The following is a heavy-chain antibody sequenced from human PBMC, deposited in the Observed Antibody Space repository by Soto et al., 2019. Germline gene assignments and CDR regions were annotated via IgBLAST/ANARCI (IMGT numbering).Heavy chain of an antibody. J-gene: IGHJ6*02. CDR3: ARDGTVHYYYGMDV. Sequence: GGSLRLSCAASGFTFSSYWMSWVRQAPGKGLEWVANIKQDGSEKYYVDSVKGRFTISRDNAKNSLYLQMNSLRDEDTAVYYCARDGTVHYYYGMDVWGQGTTVTVSS. CDR1: GFTFSSYW. V-gene: IGHV3-7*01. CDR2: IKQDGSEK. D-gene: IGHD4-4*01.